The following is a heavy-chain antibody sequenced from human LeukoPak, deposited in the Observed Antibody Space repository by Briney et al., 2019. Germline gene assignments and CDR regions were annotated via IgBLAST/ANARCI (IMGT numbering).Heavy chain of an antibody. Sequence: PGGSLRLSCAASGFIFSNYWMGWVRQAPGKGLEWVANIKQDGSEKYYVDSVKGRFTISRDNAKNSLYLQMNSLRAEDTAVYYCATLRCWGQGTLVTVSS. CDR2: IKQDGSEK. CDR1: GFIFSNYW. J-gene: IGHJ4*02. CDR3: ATLRC. D-gene: IGHD4-17*01. V-gene: IGHV3-7*01.